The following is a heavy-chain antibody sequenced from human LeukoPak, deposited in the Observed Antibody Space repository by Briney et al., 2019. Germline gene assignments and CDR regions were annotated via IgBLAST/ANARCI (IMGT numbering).Heavy chain of an antibody. CDR1: GFSFSSFA. D-gene: IGHD2-21*01. CDR3: AKNGGDGKPYYYALHV. CDR2: ISADGGRT. J-gene: IGHJ6*02. Sequence: GGSLRLSCAASGFSFSSFAMTWVRQAPEKGLEWVSVISADGGRTYYADSVKGRFTISRDRSKNTLSLQMNSLRAEDTAVYFCAKNGGDGKPYYYALHVWGQGTTVTVSS. V-gene: IGHV3-23*01.